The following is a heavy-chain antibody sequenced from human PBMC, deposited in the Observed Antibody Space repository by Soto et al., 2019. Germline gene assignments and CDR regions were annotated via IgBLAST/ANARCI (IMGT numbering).Heavy chain of an antibody. J-gene: IGHJ4*02. CDR3: ARVGISGHLDLYYFDY. D-gene: IGHD2-15*01. Sequence: QVQLQESGPGLVKPSETLSLTCTVSGGSVSSGSYYWSWIRQPPGKGLEWIGYIYYSGSTNYNPSLKSRVTISVDTSKNQFSLKLSSVTAADTAVYYCARVGISGHLDLYYFDYWGQGTLVTVSS. CDR2: IYYSGST. CDR1: GGSVSSGSYY. V-gene: IGHV4-61*01.